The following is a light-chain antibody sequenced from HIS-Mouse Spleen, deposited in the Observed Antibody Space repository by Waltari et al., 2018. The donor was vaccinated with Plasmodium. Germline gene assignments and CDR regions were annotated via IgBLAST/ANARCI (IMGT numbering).Light chain of an antibody. CDR3: YSTDSSGNHRV. CDR1: ALPKKY. J-gene: IGLJ3*02. Sequence: SYELTQPPSVSVSPGQTARITCSGDALPKKYAYWYQQKSGKAPVLVIYEDSKRPSGIPEGSSGASSGTMATLTISGAQVEDEADYYCYSTDSSGNHRVFGGGTKLTVL. V-gene: IGLV3-10*01. CDR2: EDS.